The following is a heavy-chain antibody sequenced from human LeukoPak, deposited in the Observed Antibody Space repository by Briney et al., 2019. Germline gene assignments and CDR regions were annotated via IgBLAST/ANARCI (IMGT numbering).Heavy chain of an antibody. CDR2: IYTSGST. D-gene: IGHD5-12*01. Sequence: PSETLSLTCTVSGGSISSGSYYWSWIRQPAGKGLEWIGRIYTSGSTNYNPSLKSRVTISVGTSKNQFSLKLSSVTAADTAVYYCAGARSAYYMDVWGKGTTVTISS. J-gene: IGHJ6*03. V-gene: IGHV4-61*02. CDR3: AGARSAYYMDV. CDR1: GGSISSGSYY.